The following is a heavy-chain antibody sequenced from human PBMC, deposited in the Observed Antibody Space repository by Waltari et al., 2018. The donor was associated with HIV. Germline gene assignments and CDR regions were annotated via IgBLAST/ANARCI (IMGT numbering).Heavy chain of an antibody. CDR1: GDSVSSHSSA. V-gene: IGHV6-1*01. CDR3: ARDSESWNYGWFDP. CDR2: TYYSAKLYN. Sequence: QVQLQQSGPGLVKPSQTLSLTCAISGDSVSSHSSAWTWIRQSPSRGLEWLGRTYYSAKLYNEYSVSVKSRITINPDTSKNQFSLQLNSVTPEDTAVYYCARDSESWNYGWFDPWGQGTLVTVSS. D-gene: IGHD1-7*01. J-gene: IGHJ5*02.